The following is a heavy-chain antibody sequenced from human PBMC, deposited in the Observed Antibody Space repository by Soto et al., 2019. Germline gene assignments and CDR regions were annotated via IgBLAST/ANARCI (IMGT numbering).Heavy chain of an antibody. Sequence: SETLSLTCAVYGGSFSGYYWSWIRQPPGKGLEWIGEINHSGSTNYNPSLKSRVTISVDTSKNQFSLKLSSVTAADTAVYYCASTLGIAAARDYFDYWGQGTLVTVSS. V-gene: IGHV4-34*01. D-gene: IGHD6-13*01. CDR2: INHSGST. J-gene: IGHJ4*02. CDR3: ASTLGIAAARDYFDY. CDR1: GGSFSGYY.